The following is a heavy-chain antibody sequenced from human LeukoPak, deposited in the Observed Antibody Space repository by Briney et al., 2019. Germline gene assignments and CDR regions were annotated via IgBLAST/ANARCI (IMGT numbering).Heavy chain of an antibody. Sequence: GGSLRLSCAASGFTFSSYSMNWVRQAPGKGLEWVSSISSSSSYIYYAGSVKGRFTISRDNAKNSLYLQMNSLRAEDTAVYYCARTKPADAFDIWGQGTMVTVSS. CDR1: GFTFSSYS. J-gene: IGHJ3*02. CDR2: ISSSSSYI. V-gene: IGHV3-21*01. CDR3: ARTKPADAFDI.